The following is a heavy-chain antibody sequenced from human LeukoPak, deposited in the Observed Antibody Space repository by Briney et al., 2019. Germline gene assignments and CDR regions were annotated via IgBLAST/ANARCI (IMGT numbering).Heavy chain of an antibody. CDR3: ASGHGMDV. V-gene: IGHV4-34*01. Sequence: SETLSLTCAVYGGSFIGYYWSWIRQPPGKGLEWIGEINHSGSTNYNPSLKSPVTISVDTSKNQYSLKLSSVTAADTAVYYCASGHGMDVWGQGTKVTVSS. J-gene: IGHJ6*02. CDR2: INHSGST. CDR1: GGSFIGYY.